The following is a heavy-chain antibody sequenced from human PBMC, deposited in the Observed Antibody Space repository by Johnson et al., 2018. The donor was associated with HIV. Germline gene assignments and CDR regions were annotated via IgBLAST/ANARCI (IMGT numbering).Heavy chain of an antibody. J-gene: IGHJ3*02. CDR1: GFTFTDYQ. V-gene: IGHV3-11*04. CDR2: ISRSGTTI. CDR3: ARVLRGYDAFDI. D-gene: IGHD6-25*01. Sequence: QVQLVESGGGLVKPGGSLRLSCAASGFTFTDYQMSWIRQAPGKGLEWVSYISRSGTTIYYADSVQGRFTVSRDNAKNSLYLQRNSLRADDTAVYYCARVLRGYDAFDIWGQGTRVTVSS.